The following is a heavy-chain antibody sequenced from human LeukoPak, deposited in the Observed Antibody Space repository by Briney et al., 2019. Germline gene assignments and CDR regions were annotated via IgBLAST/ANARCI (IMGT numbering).Heavy chain of an antibody. CDR3: ARMYYYDSSDY. J-gene: IGHJ4*02. CDR1: GGTFSSYW. Sequence: GGSLRLSCAASGGTFSSYWMSWIRQAPGKGLEWVANIKQDGSEKYYVDSVKGRFTISRDNAKNSLYLQMNSLRAEDTAVYYCARMYYYDSSDYWGQGTLVTVSS. D-gene: IGHD3-22*01. V-gene: IGHV3-7*01. CDR2: IKQDGSEK.